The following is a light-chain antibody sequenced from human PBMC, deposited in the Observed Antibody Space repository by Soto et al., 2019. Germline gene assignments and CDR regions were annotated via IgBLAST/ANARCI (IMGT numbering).Light chain of an antibody. CDR1: SADIGAYDH. Sequence: QSVLTQPASVSGSPGRSISISCAGTSADIGAYDHVSWYQQHPGKAPKLIIYDVSSRPSGVSNRFSGSKSANTASLTIFGLQAEDEADYFCSSYTDFSLYVFVTGTKVTVL. CDR3: SSYTDFSLYV. J-gene: IGLJ1*01. V-gene: IGLV2-14*01. CDR2: DVS.